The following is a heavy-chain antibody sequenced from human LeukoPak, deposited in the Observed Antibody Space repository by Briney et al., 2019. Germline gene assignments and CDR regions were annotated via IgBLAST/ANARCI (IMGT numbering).Heavy chain of an antibody. D-gene: IGHD3-10*01. CDR1: GGSFSGYY. J-gene: IGHJ4*02. CDR3: ARLRGSGSYLYYFDY. Sequence: PSETLSLTCAVYGGSFSGYYWSWIRQPPGKGLEWIGYIYYSGSTNYNPSLKSRVTISVDTSKNQFSLKLSSVTAADTAVYYCARLRGSGSYLYYFDYWGQGTLVTVSS. V-gene: IGHV4-59*08. CDR2: IYYSGST.